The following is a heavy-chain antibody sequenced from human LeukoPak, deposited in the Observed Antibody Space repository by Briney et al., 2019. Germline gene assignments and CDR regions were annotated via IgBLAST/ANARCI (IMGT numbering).Heavy chain of an antibody. CDR2: ISSSGSTI. CDR3: ARDRGVTTVTDAEYFQH. Sequence: PGGSLRLPCAASGFTFSSYEMNWVRQAPGKGLEWVSYISSSGSTIYYADSVKGRFTISRDNAKNSLYLQMNSLRAEDTAVYYCARDRGVTTVTDAEYFQHWGQGTLVTVSS. CDR1: GFTFSSYE. J-gene: IGHJ1*01. V-gene: IGHV3-48*03. D-gene: IGHD4-11*01.